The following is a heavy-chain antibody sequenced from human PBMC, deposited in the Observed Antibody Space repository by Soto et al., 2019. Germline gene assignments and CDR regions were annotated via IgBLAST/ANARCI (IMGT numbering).Heavy chain of an antibody. J-gene: IGHJ4*02. CDR1: GFTFSSYS. CDR3: AKAPHYDFWSGYYPPFDY. CDR2: ISGSGGST. Sequence: GGSMRLSCAASGFTFSSYSMSWVRKAPGKGLEWVSAISGSGGSTYYADSVKGRFTISRDNSKNTLYLQMNSLRAEDTAVYYCAKAPHYDFWSGYYPPFDYWGQGTLVTVSS. D-gene: IGHD3-3*01. V-gene: IGHV3-23*01.